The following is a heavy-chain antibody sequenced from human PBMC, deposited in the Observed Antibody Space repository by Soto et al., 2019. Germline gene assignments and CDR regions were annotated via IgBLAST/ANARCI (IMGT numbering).Heavy chain of an antibody. CDR1: GGSFTSYY. CDR2: IHHSGIT. J-gene: IGHJ4*02. CDR3: ASILTGWNHLGY. Sequence: QVQLKQWGAGLLKPSETLSLTCAVYGGSFTSYYWSWIRQPPGQGMVWIGEIHHSGITNYNPSLKSRVTISIDMSKNQFSLNLRSVTAAETGVYYCASILTGWNHLGYWGQGTPVTVSS. D-gene: IGHD3-9*01. V-gene: IGHV4-34*01.